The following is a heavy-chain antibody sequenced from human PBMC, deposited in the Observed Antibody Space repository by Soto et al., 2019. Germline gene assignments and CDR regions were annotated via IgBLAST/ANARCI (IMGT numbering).Heavy chain of an antibody. CDR3: ARLAPDSSGWYGLDT. Sequence: PSETLSLTCTVSGDSISSRNWWHWVRQPPGKGLEWIGEVYHGGRTKYNPSLESRVTILVDMSKNQFSLNLFSVTAADTAVYFCARLAPDSSGWYGLDTWGQGSPVTVSS. CDR2: VYHGGRT. CDR1: GDSISSRNW. J-gene: IGHJ5*02. V-gene: IGHV4-4*02. D-gene: IGHD3-22*01.